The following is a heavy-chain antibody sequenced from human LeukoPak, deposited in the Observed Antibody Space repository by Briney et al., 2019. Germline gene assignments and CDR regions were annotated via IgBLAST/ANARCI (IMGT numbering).Heavy chain of an antibody. V-gene: IGHV4-38-2*01. D-gene: IGHD3-3*01. CDR2: IYHSGST. CDR3: ARAAPRITIFGVVIMGPFDY. J-gene: IGHJ4*02. Sequence: SETLSLTCAVSGYSISSGYYWGWIRQSPGKGLEWIGSIYHSGSTYYNPSLKSRVTISVDTSKNQFSLKLSSVTAADTAVYYCARAAPRITIFGVVIMGPFDYWGQGTLVTVSS. CDR1: GYSISSGYY.